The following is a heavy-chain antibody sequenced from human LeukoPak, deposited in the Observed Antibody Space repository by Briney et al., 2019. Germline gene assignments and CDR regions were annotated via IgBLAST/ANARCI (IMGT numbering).Heavy chain of an antibody. Sequence: SETLSLTCAVYGGSFSGYYWSWIRQPPGKGLEWIGEINHSGSTNYNPSLKSRVTISVDTSKNQFSLKQSSVTAADTAVYYCARASVGCSSTSCYSTQFDYWGQGTLVTVSS. CDR3: ARASVGCSSTSCYSTQFDY. CDR1: GGSFSGYY. J-gene: IGHJ4*02. V-gene: IGHV4-34*01. D-gene: IGHD2-2*01. CDR2: INHSGST.